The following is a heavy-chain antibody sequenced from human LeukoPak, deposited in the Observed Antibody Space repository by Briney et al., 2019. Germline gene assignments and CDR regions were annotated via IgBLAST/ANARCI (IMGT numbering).Heavy chain of an antibody. J-gene: IGHJ3*02. CDR1: GGSLSSTNYY. D-gene: IGHD3-9*01. Sequence: SETLSLTCTVSGGSLSSTNYYWGWIRQPPGKGLEWIGSIYYSGSTYYNPSLKSRVTISVDTSKNQFSLKLSSVTAADTAVYYCARDGDILTGPDAFDIWGQGTMVTVSS. CDR3: ARDGDILTGPDAFDI. V-gene: IGHV4-39*07. CDR2: IYYSGST.